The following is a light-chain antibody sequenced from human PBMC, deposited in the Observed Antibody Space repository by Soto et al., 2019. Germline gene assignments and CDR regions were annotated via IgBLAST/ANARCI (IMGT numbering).Light chain of an antibody. Sequence: DIQMTQSPSTLSASVGDRVTITCRASRSITIWLAWYQQKPGKAPKLLTFDASSLESGVPSRFSGSGFGTEFTLTISSLQPADFATYYCQHYSSYSWTFGQGTKVEIK. CDR2: DAS. V-gene: IGKV1-5*01. CDR3: QHYSSYSWT. CDR1: RSITIW. J-gene: IGKJ1*01.